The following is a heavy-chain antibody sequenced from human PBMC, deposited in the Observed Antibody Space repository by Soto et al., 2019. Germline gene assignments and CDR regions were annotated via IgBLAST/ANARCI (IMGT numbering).Heavy chain of an antibody. Sequence: GGSLTLSFAASGCTFSTYAISWIRQAPGKGLDWVSTISGSGGGTYYADSVKGRFTIWRDNSKDTLYLQMNRLKAEDTVVYYCVRDPRSVTMIVVAPGELSFHPWGQRTLVTVSS. CDR2: ISGSGGGT. CDR3: VRDPRSVTMIVVAPGELSFHP. J-gene: IGHJ5*02. CDR1: GCTFSTYA. V-gene: IGHV3-23*01. D-gene: IGHD3-22*01.